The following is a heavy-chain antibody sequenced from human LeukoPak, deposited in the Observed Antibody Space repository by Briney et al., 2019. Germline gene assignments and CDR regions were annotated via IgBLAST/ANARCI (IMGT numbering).Heavy chain of an antibody. D-gene: IGHD4-17*01. CDR2: INPSGGST. CDR3: ARGTTVNNWFDP. Sequence: ASVKVSCKASGYTFTSYYMHWVRQAPGQGLEWMGIINPSGGSTSYAQKFQGRVTMTRDTSISTAYMELSRLRSDDTAVYYCARGTTVNNWFDPWGQGTLVTVSS. J-gene: IGHJ5*02. CDR1: GYTFTSYY. V-gene: IGHV1-46*01.